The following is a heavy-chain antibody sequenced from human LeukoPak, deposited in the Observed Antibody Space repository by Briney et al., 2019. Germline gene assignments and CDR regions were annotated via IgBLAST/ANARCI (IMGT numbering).Heavy chain of an antibody. CDR3: ARDRGVQTYYYDSSGLGY. CDR2: ISSSSSYI. D-gene: IGHD3-22*01. Sequence: GGSLRLFCAASGFTFSSYSMNWVRQAPGKGLEWVSSISSSSSYIYYADSVKGRFTISRDNAKNSLYLQMNSLRAEDTAVYYCARDRGVQTYYYDSSGLGYWGQGTLVTVSS. J-gene: IGHJ4*02. CDR1: GFTFSSYS. V-gene: IGHV3-21*01.